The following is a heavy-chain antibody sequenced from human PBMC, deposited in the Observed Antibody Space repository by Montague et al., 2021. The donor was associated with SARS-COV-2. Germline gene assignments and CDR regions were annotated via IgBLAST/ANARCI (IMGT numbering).Heavy chain of an antibody. D-gene: IGHD1-26*01. CDR2: IYHSGST. Sequence: SETLSLTCAVYGGSFSGYYWSWIRQPPGKGLEWIGDIYHSGSTNXNPSLKSRVTISVDTSKNQFSLRLSSVTAADTAVYYCAREPQVGAMDYWGQGTLVTVSS. CDR3: AREPQVGAMDY. CDR1: GGSFSGYY. J-gene: IGHJ4*02. V-gene: IGHV4-34*01.